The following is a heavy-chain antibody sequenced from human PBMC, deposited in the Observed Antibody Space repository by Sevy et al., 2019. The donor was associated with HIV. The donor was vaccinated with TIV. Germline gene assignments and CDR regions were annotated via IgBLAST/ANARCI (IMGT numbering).Heavy chain of an antibody. J-gene: IGHJ4*02. CDR3: VRAIQLAASY. Sequence: GGSLRLSCEASAINIRDYWMNWVRQAPGKGLEWVANINPDGSKIYYADSGKGRFTISGDSAKNSVFLQMTSLRAEDTAVYYCVRAIQLAASYWGQGMLVTVSS. V-gene: IGHV3-7*02. CDR1: AINIRDYW. D-gene: IGHD2-15*01. CDR2: INPDGSKI.